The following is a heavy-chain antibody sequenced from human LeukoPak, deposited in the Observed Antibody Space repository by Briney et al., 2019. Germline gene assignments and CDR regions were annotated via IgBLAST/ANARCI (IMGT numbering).Heavy chain of an antibody. Sequence: GGSLRLSCAGSGFNFKDCGMTWVRQAPGKGLEWVSGINWNGGSIAYADSVKGRFIISRDNAKNSLYLQMNSLRAEDTALYYCASHTSATDYWGQGTLVTVSS. CDR1: GFNFKDCG. D-gene: IGHD6-19*01. CDR2: INWNGGSI. V-gene: IGHV3-20*04. CDR3: ASHTSATDY. J-gene: IGHJ4*02.